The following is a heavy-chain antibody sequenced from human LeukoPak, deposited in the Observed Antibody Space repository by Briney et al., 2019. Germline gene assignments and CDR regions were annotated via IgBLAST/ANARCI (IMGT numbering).Heavy chain of an antibody. CDR1: GFTFDDYG. CDR3: AELGITMIGGV. CDR2: INWNGGST. Sequence: GGSLRLSCAASGFTFDDYGMSWVRQASGKGLEWVSGINWNGGSTGYADSVKGRFTISRDNAKNSLYLQMNSLRAEDTAVYYCAELGITMIGGVWGKGTTVTISS. J-gene: IGHJ6*04. D-gene: IGHD3-10*02. V-gene: IGHV3-20*04.